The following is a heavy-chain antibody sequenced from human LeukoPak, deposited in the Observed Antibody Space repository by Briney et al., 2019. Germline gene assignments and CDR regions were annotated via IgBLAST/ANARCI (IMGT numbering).Heavy chain of an antibody. CDR3: VRLRFLEWQIDY. D-gene: IGHD3-3*01. Sequence: ASVKVSCKASGYTFTSYGISWVRQAPGQGLEWMGWISAYNGNANYAQKLQGRVTMTTDTSTSTAYMELRSLRSDDTAVYYCVRLRFLEWQIDYWGQGTLVTVSS. V-gene: IGHV1-18*01. CDR1: GYTFTSYG. J-gene: IGHJ4*02. CDR2: ISAYNGNA.